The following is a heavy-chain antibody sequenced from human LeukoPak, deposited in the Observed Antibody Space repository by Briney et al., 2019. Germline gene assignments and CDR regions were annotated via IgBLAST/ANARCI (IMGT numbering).Heavy chain of an antibody. CDR1: GFTFSSYG. V-gene: IGHV3-30*03. CDR2: ISYDGSNK. CDR3: ASPLVPAASKPFDY. Sequence: GGSLRLSCAASGFTFSSYGMHWVRQAPGKGLEWVAVISYDGSNKYYADSVKGRFTISRDNSKNTLYLQMNSLRAEDTAVYYCASPLVPAASKPFDYWGQGTLVTVSS. J-gene: IGHJ4*02. D-gene: IGHD2-2*01.